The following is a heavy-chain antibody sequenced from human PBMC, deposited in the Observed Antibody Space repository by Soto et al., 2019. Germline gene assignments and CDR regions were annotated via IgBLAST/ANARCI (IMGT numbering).Heavy chain of an antibody. D-gene: IGHD6-19*01. CDR2: IYPGDSDT. J-gene: IGHJ4*02. CDR1: GDRFTSHW. CDR3: ARHRDSSGWPDF. V-gene: IGHV5-51*01. Sequence: GESLTISCKSSGDRFTSHWIARVRQMPGKGLEWMGIIYPGDSDTTYSPSFQGQVTLSADKSINTAYLQWSSLKASDTAIYYCARHRDSSGWPDFWGLGTLVTVSS.